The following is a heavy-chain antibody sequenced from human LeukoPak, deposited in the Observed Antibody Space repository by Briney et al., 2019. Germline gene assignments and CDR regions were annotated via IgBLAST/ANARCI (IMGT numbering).Heavy chain of an antibody. J-gene: IGHJ4*02. CDR1: GFTFSSYA. D-gene: IGHD5-24*01. CDR3: ARLDPLEMGGY. CDR2: ISSNGGST. V-gene: IGHV3-64*01. Sequence: GGSLGLSCAASGFTFSSYAMHWVRQAPGKGLEYVSAISSNGGSTYYANSVKGRFTISRDNSKNTLYLQMGSLRAEDMAVYYCARLDPLEMGGYWGQGTLVTVSS.